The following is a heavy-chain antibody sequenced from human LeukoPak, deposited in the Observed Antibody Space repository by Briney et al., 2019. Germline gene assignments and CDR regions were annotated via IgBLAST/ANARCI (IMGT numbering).Heavy chain of an antibody. Sequence: KPLETLSLTCTVSGGSISSSSYYWGWIRQPPGKGLEWIGSIYYSGSTYYNPSLKSRVTISVDTSKNQFSLKLSSVTAADTAVYYCARLRWYSDYWGQGTLVTVSS. CDR2: IYYSGST. CDR1: GGSISSSSYY. J-gene: IGHJ4*02. CDR3: ARLRWYSDY. V-gene: IGHV4-39*01. D-gene: IGHD4-23*01.